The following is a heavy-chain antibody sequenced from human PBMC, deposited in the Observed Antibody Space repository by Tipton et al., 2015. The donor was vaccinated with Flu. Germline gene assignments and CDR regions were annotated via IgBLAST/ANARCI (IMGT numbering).Heavy chain of an antibody. V-gene: IGHV4-34*01. D-gene: IGHD2/OR15-2a*01. CDR2: INHSGST. Sequence: TLSLTCAVYGGSLSGYYWSWIRQSPGKGLEWIGEINHSGSTNYNPSLKSRLTISLDMSKNQFSLNLYSVSAADAAAYYCARHTRIAIGGLNWFDPWGQGTLFTVSS. CDR1: GGSLSGYY. CDR3: ARHTRIAIGGLNWFDP. J-gene: IGHJ5*02.